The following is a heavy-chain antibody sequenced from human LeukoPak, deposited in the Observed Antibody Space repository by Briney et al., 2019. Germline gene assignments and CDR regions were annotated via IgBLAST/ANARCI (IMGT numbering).Heavy chain of an antibody. Sequence: GGSLRLSCAVSGFTFTNYAMHWARQAPGKGLEWVAVISYDGNNKYYADSVKGRFTISRDNSKNTLYVQMNSLRAEDTALYYCARDYGYSSGDYWGQGTLVTVSS. CDR2: ISYDGNNK. D-gene: IGHD6-19*01. CDR1: GFTFTNYA. CDR3: ARDYGYSSGDY. V-gene: IGHV3-30*04. J-gene: IGHJ4*02.